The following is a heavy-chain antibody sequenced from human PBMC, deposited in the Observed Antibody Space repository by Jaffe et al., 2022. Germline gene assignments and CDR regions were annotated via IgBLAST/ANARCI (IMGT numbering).Heavy chain of an antibody. D-gene: IGHD6-19*01. Sequence: EVQLLESGGGLIQPGGSLRLSCAASGFTFSSYAMSWVRQAPGKGLEWVSAISGSGDSTYYADSVKGRFTISRDNSKNMYLQMNSLRAEDTAVYYCAKDQGRYSSGWYDYWGQGTLVTVSS. CDR3: AKDQGRYSSGWYDY. V-gene: IGHV3-23*01. CDR2: ISGSGDST. J-gene: IGHJ4*02. CDR1: GFTFSSYA.